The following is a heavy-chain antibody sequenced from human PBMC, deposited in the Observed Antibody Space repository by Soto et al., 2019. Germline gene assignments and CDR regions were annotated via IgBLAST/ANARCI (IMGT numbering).Heavy chain of an antibody. D-gene: IGHD3-9*01. Sequence: QVQLQESGPGLVKPSQTLSLTCTVSGGSISSGGYYWSWIRQHPGKGLEWIGYIDYSGSTYYNPSLKSRVTISVDTAKNPFSLKLSSVTAADTAVYYCARAPHYDILTGWAGMDVWGQGTTVTVSS. V-gene: IGHV4-31*03. CDR2: IDYSGST. J-gene: IGHJ6*02. CDR3: ARAPHYDILTGWAGMDV. CDR1: GGSISSGGYY.